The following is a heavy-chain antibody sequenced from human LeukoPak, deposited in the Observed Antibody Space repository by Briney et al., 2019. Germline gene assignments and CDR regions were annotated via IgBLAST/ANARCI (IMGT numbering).Heavy chain of an antibody. CDR2: NYSSGST. Sequence: GRSLRLSCAASGFTVSSNYMSWVRQAPGKGLEWVSVNYSSGSTYYADSVKGRFTISRHNSKNTLYLQMNSLRAEDTAVYYCAREVAAAGTYFDYWGQGTLVTVSS. V-gene: IGHV3-53*04. J-gene: IGHJ4*02. CDR3: AREVAAAGTYFDY. D-gene: IGHD6-13*01. CDR1: GFTVSSNY.